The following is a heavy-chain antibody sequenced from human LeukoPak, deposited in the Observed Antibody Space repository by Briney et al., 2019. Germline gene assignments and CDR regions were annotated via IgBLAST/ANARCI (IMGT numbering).Heavy chain of an antibody. CDR2: FSYNVRT. V-gene: IGHV4-39*07. Sequence: SETLSLTCTVSGGAITSSGDHWGWLRQPPGKGLEWIGSFSYNVRTYYNPSLESRIVISAEASKNQFSLKLSSVTAADTAVYYCARGRLWVMGAFDIWGQGTMVTVSS. J-gene: IGHJ3*02. CDR3: ARGRLWVMGAFDI. D-gene: IGHD3-16*01. CDR1: GGAITSSGDH.